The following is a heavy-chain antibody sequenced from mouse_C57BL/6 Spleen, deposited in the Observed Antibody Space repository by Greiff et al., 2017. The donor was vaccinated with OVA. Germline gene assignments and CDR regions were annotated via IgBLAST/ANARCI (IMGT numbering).Heavy chain of an antibody. CDR2: IWWDDDK. CDR1: GFSLSTFGMG. D-gene: IGHD1-1*01. V-gene: IGHV8-8*01. Sequence: LQQSGPGILQPSQTLSLTCSFSGFSLSTFGMGVGWIRQPSGKGLEWLAPIWWDDDKYYNPALKSRLTISKDTSKNQVFLKIANVDTADTATYYCARTGDYYGSSYLYAMDYWGQGTSVTVSS. CDR3: ARTGDYYGSSYLYAMDY. J-gene: IGHJ4*01.